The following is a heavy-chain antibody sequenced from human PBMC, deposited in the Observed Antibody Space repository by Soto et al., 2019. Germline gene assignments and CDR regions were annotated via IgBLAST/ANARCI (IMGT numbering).Heavy chain of an antibody. CDR2: IYPGDSDT. J-gene: IGHJ6*02. D-gene: IGHD4-4*01. Sequence: GESLKISCKGSGYSFTSYWIGWVRQMPGKGLEWMGIIYPGDSDTRYSPSFQGQVTISVDKSISTAYLQWSSLKASDTAMYYCARHTYDYSNFGYYGMDVWGQGTTVTVSS. CDR1: GYSFTSYW. V-gene: IGHV5-51*01. CDR3: ARHTYDYSNFGYYGMDV.